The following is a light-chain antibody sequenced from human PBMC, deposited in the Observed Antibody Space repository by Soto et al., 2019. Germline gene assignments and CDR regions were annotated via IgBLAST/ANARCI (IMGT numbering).Light chain of an antibody. J-gene: IGKJ1*01. CDR2: AAS. V-gene: IGKV1-39*01. CDR1: QSITTY. CDR3: QQYNSYPWT. Sequence: DIQMTQSPSSLSASVGDRVTITCRASQSITTYLSWYQQKPGIAPKLLIYAASSLQSGVPSRFSGSGSGTDFTLTISSLQPEDFATYYCQQYNSYPWTFGQGTKVDIK.